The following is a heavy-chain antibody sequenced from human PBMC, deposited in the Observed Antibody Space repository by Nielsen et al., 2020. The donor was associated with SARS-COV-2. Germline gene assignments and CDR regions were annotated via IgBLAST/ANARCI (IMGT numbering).Heavy chain of an antibody. CDR3: AKAVGSGWYGDY. D-gene: IGHD6-19*01. V-gene: IGHV3-23*03. Sequence: WIRQPPEKGLEWVSVIYSGGSSTYYADSVKGRFTISRDNSKNTLYLQMNSLRAEDTAVYYCAKAVGSGWYGDYWGQGTLVTVSS. CDR2: IYSGGSST. J-gene: IGHJ4*02.